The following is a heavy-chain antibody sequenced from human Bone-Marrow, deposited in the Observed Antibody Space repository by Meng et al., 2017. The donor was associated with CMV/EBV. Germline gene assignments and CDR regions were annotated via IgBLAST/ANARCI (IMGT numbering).Heavy chain of an antibody. D-gene: IGHD2-2*01. J-gene: IGHJ3*02. V-gene: IGHV3-48*03. CDR2: ISSSGSTI. CDR1: GFTFSSYE. CDR3: AWVGNEYHLLFSAFDI. Sequence: GESLKISCAASGFTFSSYEMNWVRQAPEKGLEWVSYISSSGSTIYYADSVKGRFTISRDNAKNTLYLQMNSLSAEDTAVYYCAWVGNEYHLLFSAFDIWGQGTMVTVSS.